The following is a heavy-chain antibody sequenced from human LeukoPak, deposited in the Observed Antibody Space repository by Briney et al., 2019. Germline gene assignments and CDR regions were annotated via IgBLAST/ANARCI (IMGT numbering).Heavy chain of an antibody. CDR1: GFTFDDYG. J-gene: IGHJ6*03. CDR3: ARVHPRTLKRYMDV. CDR2: INWNGSST. V-gene: IGHV3-20*04. Sequence: GGSLRLSCAASGFTFDDYGMSWVRQAPGKGLEWVSGINWNGSSTGYADSVKGRFTISRDNAKNSLYLQMNSMRAEDTALYYCARVHPRTLKRYMDVWGKGTTVTVSS.